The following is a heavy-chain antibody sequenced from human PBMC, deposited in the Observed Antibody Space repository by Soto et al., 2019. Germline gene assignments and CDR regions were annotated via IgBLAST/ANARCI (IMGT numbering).Heavy chain of an antibody. D-gene: IGHD6-19*01. J-gene: IGHJ4*02. CDR3: AKVYSGGCHSFDY. V-gene: IGHV3-30*18. CDR1: GFIFSTYA. Sequence: QLQLVESGGGVVQPGRSLRLSCAASGFIFSTYAMHWVRQGPGKGLEWVAVVTYDGSDKYYVDSVQGRFTISRDNSKNTLYLQMNSLRPEDTAMYYCAKVYSGGCHSFDYWGQGTLVTVSS. CDR2: VTYDGSDK.